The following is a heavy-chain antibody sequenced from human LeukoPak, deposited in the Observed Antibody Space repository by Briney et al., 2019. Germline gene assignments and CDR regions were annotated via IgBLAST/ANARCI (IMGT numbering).Heavy chain of an antibody. CDR1: GGSISSSNW. J-gene: IGHJ6*02. CDR2: IYYSGST. D-gene: IGHD2-2*01. V-gene: IGHV4-4*02. CDR3: ARWGSYCSSTSCYEPPLDYYYYGMDV. Sequence: SETLSLTCAVSGGSISSSNWWSWVRQPPGRGLEWIGYIYYSGSTNYNPSLKSRVTMSVDTSKNQFSLKLSSVTAADTAVYYCARWGSYCSSTSCYEPPLDYYYYGMDVWGQGTTVTVSS.